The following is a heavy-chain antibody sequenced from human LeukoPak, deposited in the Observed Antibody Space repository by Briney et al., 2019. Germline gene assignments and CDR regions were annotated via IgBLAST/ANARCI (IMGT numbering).Heavy chain of an antibody. J-gene: IGHJ6*02. CDR2: INRDGSER. CDR3: ARRSAMDV. Sequence: GGSLRLSCAASGFTFSNYWMTWVRQAPGKGLEWVANINRDGSERYYVDSVKGRFTISRDDAKSSLYLQMNSLRAEDTAVYYCARRSAMDVWGQGTTVIVFS. V-gene: IGHV3-7*03. CDR1: GFTFSNYW.